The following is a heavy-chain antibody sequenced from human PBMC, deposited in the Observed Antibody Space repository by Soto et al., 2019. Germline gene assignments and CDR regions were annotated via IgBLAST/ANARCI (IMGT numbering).Heavy chain of an antibody. CDR2: IRSKANSYAT. D-gene: IGHD6-13*01. Sequence: GGSLRLSCAASGFTFSGSAMHWVRQASGQGLEWVGRIRSKANSYATAYAASVKGRFTISRDDSKNTAYLQMNSLKTEDTAVYYCTRPLGHIAEAGTTPQQDAYWGQGTLVTVSS. CDR3: TRPLGHIAEAGTTPQQDAY. CDR1: GFTFSGSA. J-gene: IGHJ4*02. V-gene: IGHV3-73*01.